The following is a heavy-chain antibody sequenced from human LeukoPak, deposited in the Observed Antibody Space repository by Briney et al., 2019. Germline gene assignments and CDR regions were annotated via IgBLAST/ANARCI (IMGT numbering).Heavy chain of an antibody. CDR3: ARPLGYCSGGSCLGLDY. Sequence: GGSLRLSCAASGFTLSSYAMHWVRQAPGKGLEYVSAISSNGGSTYYANSVKGRFTISRDNSKNTLYLQMGSLRAEDMAVYYCARPLGYCSGGSCLGLDYWGQGTLVTVSS. CDR1: GFTLSSYA. V-gene: IGHV3-64*01. CDR2: ISSNGGST. J-gene: IGHJ4*02. D-gene: IGHD2-15*01.